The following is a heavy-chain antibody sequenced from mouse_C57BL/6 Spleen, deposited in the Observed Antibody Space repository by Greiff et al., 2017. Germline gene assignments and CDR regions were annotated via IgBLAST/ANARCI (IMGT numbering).Heavy chain of an antibody. CDR1: GYTFTSYD. D-gene: IGHD2-3*01. J-gene: IGHJ3*01. CDR3: ASHDPFAY. V-gene: IGHV1-85*01. CDR2: IYPRDGST. Sequence: VKLQESGPELVKPGASVKLSCKASGYTFTSYDINWVKQRPGQGLEWIGWIYPRDGSTKYNEKFKGKATLTVDTSSSTAYMELHSLTSEDSAVYFCASHDPFAYWGQGTLVTVSA.